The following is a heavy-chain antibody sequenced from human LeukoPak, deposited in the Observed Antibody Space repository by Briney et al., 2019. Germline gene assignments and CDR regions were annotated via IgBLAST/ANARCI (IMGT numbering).Heavy chain of an antibody. V-gene: IGHV4-38-2*02. CDR2: IYHSGST. Sequence: SETLSVTCTVSGYSISSGYYWGWIRQPPGKGLEWIGSIYHSGSTYYNPSLKSRVTISVDTSKNQFSLKLTSVTAADTAVYYCAKFSRGIPAAADCWGPGTLVTVSS. CDR3: AKFSRGIPAAADC. J-gene: IGHJ4*02. CDR1: GYSISSGYY. D-gene: IGHD6-13*01.